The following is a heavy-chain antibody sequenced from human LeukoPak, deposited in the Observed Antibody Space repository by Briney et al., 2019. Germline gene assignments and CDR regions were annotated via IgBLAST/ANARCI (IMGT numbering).Heavy chain of an antibody. CDR2: ISGSGGTT. CDR1: GFTFSRSA. Sequence: PGGSLRLYCAASGFTFSRSAMSWVRQAPGKGLEWVSTISGSGGTTYYADSVKGRFTISRDNSKNTLYLQMSSLRAEDTAIYYCAKSNRYGDYENFDYWGQGTLVIVSS. J-gene: IGHJ4*02. CDR3: AKSNRYGDYENFDY. D-gene: IGHD4-17*01. V-gene: IGHV3-23*01.